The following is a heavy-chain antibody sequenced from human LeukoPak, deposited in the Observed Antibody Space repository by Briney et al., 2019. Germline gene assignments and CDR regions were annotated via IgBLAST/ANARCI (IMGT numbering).Heavy chain of an antibody. V-gene: IGHV3-64*01. D-gene: IGHD3-10*01. J-gene: IGHJ4*02. CDR3: AHGFGY. CDR1: GFTFSSYA. CDR2: ISSNGGST. Sequence: GGSLRLSCAASGFTFSSYAMHWVRQAPGKGLEYVSAISSNGGSTYYANSVKGRFTISRDNAKNTLYLQMNSLRAEDTAVYYCAHGFGYWGQGTLVTVSS.